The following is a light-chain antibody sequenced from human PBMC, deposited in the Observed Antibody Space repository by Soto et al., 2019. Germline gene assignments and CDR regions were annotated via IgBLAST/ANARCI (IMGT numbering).Light chain of an antibody. Sequence: ILMTQSPSSLSASVGDRITITCQASQDIKNYVIWYQHKPGKAPKLLIYDAASLGTGVSSRFSGSGPGTHFTLAISSLQPEDIATYYCQQFDSVPCTFGQGTKLEIK. J-gene: IGKJ2*02. CDR2: DAA. CDR1: QDIKNY. CDR3: QQFDSVPCT. V-gene: IGKV1-33*01.